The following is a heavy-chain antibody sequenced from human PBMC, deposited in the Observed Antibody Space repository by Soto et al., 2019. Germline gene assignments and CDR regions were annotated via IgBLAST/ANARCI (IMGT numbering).Heavy chain of an antibody. V-gene: IGHV2-5*01. J-gene: IGHJ4*02. CDR2: IYYNDDR. D-gene: IGHD5-12*01. CDR1: GFSFTTAGVA. CDR3: AHSDGGYEIIYFDF. Sequence: GPTLVNPTQTLTLTCTFSGFSFTTAGVAVGWIRQTPGGALEWLTLIYYNDDRRFSPSLKTRLTITGDTSKNQVVLSLTNVDPGDTATYFCAHSDGGYEIIYFDFWGQGIPVPVSS.